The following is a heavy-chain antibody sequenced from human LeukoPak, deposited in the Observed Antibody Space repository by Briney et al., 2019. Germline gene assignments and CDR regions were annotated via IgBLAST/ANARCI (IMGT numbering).Heavy chain of an antibody. J-gene: IGHJ4*02. CDR3: ARTRPVLRFLERQPFDY. Sequence: GESLKISCKGSGYSLTSYWIGWVRQMPGKGLEWMGIIYPGDSDTRYSPSFQGQVTISADKSISTAYLQWSSLKASDTAMYYCARTRPVLRFLERQPFDYWGQGTLVTVSS. V-gene: IGHV5-51*01. CDR1: GYSLTSYW. CDR2: IYPGDSDT. D-gene: IGHD3-3*01.